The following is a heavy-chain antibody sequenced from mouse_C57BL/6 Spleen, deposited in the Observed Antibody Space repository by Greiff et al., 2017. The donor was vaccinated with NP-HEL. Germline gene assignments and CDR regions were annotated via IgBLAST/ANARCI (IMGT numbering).Heavy chain of an antibody. CDR2: IIPGSGST. CDR3: ASAGPFRYFDV. Sequence: VQLQQSGAELMKPGASVKLSCKATGYTFTGYWMEWVKQRPGHGLEWIGEIIPGSGSTNYNEKFKGKATFTADTSTNTAYMQLSSLTTDDSAIYYCASAGPFRYFDVWGTGTTVTVSS. V-gene: IGHV1-9*01. CDR1: GYTFTGYW. J-gene: IGHJ1*03.